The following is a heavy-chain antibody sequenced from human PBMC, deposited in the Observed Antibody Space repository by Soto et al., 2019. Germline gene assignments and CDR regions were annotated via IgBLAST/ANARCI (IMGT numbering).Heavy chain of an antibody. CDR1: GGSVSGYY. J-gene: IGHJ5*02. CDR3: ARSCSGGSCYFWFDP. D-gene: IGHD2-15*01. Sequence: QVQLQQWGAGLLKPSETLSLTCAVYGGSVSGYYWNWIRQPPGKGLEWIGEINHSGSTNYNPSLKSRVTISVDTSKNQFSLKLSSVTAADTAVYYCARSCSGGSCYFWFDPWGQGTLVTVSS. V-gene: IGHV4-34*01. CDR2: INHSGST.